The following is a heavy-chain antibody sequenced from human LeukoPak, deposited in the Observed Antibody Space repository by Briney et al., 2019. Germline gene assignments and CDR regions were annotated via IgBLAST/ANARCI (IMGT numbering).Heavy chain of an antibody. CDR3: ARPGSGGVANFDY. J-gene: IGHJ4*02. CDR2: IYYSGNT. D-gene: IGHD3-3*01. CDR1: GGSISNSIYY. Sequence: PSETLSLTCTVSGGSISNSIYYWGWIRQPPGKGLGWIGSIYYSGNTYYNPSLKSRVTIYVDTSKNQFSLKLSSVTAADTAVYFCARPGSGGVANFDYWGQGTLVTVSS. V-gene: IGHV4-39*01.